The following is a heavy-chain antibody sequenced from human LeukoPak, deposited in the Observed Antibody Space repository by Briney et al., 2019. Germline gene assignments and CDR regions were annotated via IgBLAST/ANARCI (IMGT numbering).Heavy chain of an antibody. V-gene: IGHV4-59*01. CDR2: IYYSGST. J-gene: IGHJ5*02. CDR1: GGSISSYY. D-gene: IGHD3-3*01. CDR3: ASTYDFWSGQNWFDP. Sequence: SETLSLTCTVSGGSISSYYWSWIRQPPGKGLEWIGYIYYSGSTNYNPFLKSRVTISVDTSKNQFSLKLSSVTAADTAVYYCASTYDFWSGQNWFDPWGQGTLVTVSS.